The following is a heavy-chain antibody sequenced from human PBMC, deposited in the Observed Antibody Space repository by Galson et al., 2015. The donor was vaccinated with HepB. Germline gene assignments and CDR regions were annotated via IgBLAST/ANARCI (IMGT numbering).Heavy chain of an antibody. V-gene: IGHV4-31*03. D-gene: IGHD2-2*02. CDR2: IYYSGSA. J-gene: IGHJ6*03. CDR3: ARDGCSSPSCSTGHFYYYMDV. Sequence: TLSLTCTVSGGSITSGGFYWAWIRQLPGKGLEWIGYIYYSGSAYYTPSLQSRATISVDTSKNQFSLRLNSVTAADTAMYYCARDGCSSPSCSTGHFYYYMDVWGKGTMVTVSS. CDR1: GGSITSGGFY.